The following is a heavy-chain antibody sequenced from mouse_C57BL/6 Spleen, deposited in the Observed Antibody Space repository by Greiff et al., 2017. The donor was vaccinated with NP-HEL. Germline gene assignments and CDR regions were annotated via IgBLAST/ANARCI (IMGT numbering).Heavy chain of an antibody. D-gene: IGHD1-1*01. CDR1: GFTFSDYG. CDR2: ISSGSSTI. J-gene: IGHJ1*03. CDR3: ARGVLRGWYFDV. V-gene: IGHV5-17*01. Sequence: EVMLVESGGGLVKPGGSLKLSCAASGFTFSDYGMHWVRQAPEKGLEWVAYISSGSSTIYYADTVKGRFTISRDNAKNTLFLQMTSLRSEETAMYYCARGVLRGWYFDVWGTGTTVTVSS.